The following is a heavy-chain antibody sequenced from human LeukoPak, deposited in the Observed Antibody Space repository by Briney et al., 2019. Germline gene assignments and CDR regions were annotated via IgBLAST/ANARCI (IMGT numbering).Heavy chain of an antibody. Sequence: GGSLRHSCAASGFSLIAYSMNWVRRTPGKGLEWVSYISSGSDTIYNADSVKGRFTISRDNGENSLYLQMSSLRDEDTAVYYCASVYSFGFRYMDVWGQGTTVTVSS. CDR2: ISSGSDTI. CDR1: GFSLIAYS. CDR3: ASVYSFGFRYMDV. J-gene: IGHJ6*02. D-gene: IGHD5-18*01. V-gene: IGHV3-48*02.